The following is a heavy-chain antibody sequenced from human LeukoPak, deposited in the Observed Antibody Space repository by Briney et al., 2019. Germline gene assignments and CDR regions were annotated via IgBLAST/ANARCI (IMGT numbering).Heavy chain of an antibody. Sequence: EASVKVSCKASGYTFTSYGISWVRQAPGQGLEWMGRISAYNGNTNYAQKLQGRVTMTTDTSTSTAYMELRSLRSDDTAVYYCARVPMIVVWYYMDVWGKGTTVTISS. D-gene: IGHD3-22*01. CDR3: ARVPMIVVWYYMDV. J-gene: IGHJ6*03. CDR2: ISAYNGNT. V-gene: IGHV1-18*01. CDR1: GYTFTSYG.